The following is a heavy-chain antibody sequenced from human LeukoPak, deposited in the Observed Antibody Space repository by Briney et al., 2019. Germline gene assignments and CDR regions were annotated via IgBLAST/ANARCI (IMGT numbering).Heavy chain of an antibody. J-gene: IGHJ4*02. CDR1: GGSISSGAYY. D-gene: IGHD1-26*01. CDR2: IYYSGST. V-gene: IGHV4-31*03. Sequence: PSETLSLTCTVSGGSISSGAYYWSWIRQHPGKGLEWIGYIYYSGSTNYNPSLKSRVTISVDTSKNQFSLKLSSVTAADTAVYYCASGGELGMFDYWGQGTLVTVSS. CDR3: ASGGELGMFDY.